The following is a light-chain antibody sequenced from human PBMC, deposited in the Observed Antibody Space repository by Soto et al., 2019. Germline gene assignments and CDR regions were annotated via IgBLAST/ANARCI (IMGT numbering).Light chain of an antibody. CDR3: ISETGSSTVV. CDR1: SSDIGVYKY. Sequence: QSALTQPASVSGSPGQSITISCTGTSSDIGVYKYVSWYQQHPGKAPNLMVYEVSNRPSGVSNRFSGSRSGNTATLTICGLKAEDEADDSWISETGSSTVVFGGGTKLTVL. CDR2: EVS. J-gene: IGLJ2*01. V-gene: IGLV2-14*01.